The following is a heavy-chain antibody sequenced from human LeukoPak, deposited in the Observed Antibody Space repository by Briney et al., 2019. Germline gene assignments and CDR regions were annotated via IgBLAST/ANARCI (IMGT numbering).Heavy chain of an antibody. CDR2: ISWNSNSI. CDR3: AKGDWFDC. J-gene: IGHJ4*02. V-gene: IGHV3-9*01. Sequence: GRSLRLSCATSGFTFEDYAMHWVRQTPGEGLEWVSGISWNSNSITYADSVKGRFTISRDNAKNSLYLQMNSLRTEDTALYYCAKGDWFDCWGQGTLVTVSS. D-gene: IGHD3/OR15-3a*01. CDR1: GFTFEDYA.